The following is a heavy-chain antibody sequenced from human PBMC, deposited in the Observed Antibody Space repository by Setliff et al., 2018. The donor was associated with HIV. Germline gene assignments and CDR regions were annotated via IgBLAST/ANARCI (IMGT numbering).Heavy chain of an antibody. D-gene: IGHD6-19*01. J-gene: IGHJ6*02. V-gene: IGHV1-18*01. CDR1: GYTFTTYG. CDR2: ISPNFGHT. CDR3: ARLGSGWSDSYYYAMDI. Sequence: ASVKVSCKASGYTFTTYGISWVRQAPGHGLEWMGWISPNFGHTNYAQNFLGRVTMTIDTSTSRAYRELRSLRSDDTAMYFCARLGSGWSDSYYYAMDIWGQGTTVTVSS.